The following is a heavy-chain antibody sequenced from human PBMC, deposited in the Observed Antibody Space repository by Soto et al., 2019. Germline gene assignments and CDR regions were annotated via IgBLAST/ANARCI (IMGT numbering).Heavy chain of an antibody. J-gene: IGHJ5*02. CDR1: GFAVSGYV. V-gene: IGHV3-23*01. D-gene: IGHD1-1*01. CDR3: GSLAVLKSLEMWFDT. Sequence: EVQLLESGGGLVQPGGSLRLSCVASGFAVSGYVMTWVRQAPGKGLDWLSSISGSGDRTFYADSVKGRFTISRNTSKTIMYLQMNSLIAEKTAVYYCGSLAVLKSLEMWFDTWVQGTLFTVSA. CDR2: ISGSGDRT.